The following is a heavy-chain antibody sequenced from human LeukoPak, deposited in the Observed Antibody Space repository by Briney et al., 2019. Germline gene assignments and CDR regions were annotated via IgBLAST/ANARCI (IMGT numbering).Heavy chain of an antibody. CDR3: ARDVYGVGADY. J-gene: IGHJ4*02. Sequence: ASVKVSCKASGYTFTSYGISWVRRAPGQGLEWMGWTSAYNGNTNYAQKLQGRVTMTTDTSTSTAYMELRSLRSDDTAVYYCARDVYGVGADYWGQGTLVTVSS. CDR1: GYTFTSYG. D-gene: IGHD1-26*01. CDR2: TSAYNGNT. V-gene: IGHV1-18*01.